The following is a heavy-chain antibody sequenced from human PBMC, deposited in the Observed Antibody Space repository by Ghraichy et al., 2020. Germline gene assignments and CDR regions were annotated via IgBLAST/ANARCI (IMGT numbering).Heavy chain of an antibody. Sequence: ASVKVSCKASGYTFTSYDINWVRQATGQGLEWMGWMNPNSGNTGYAQKFQGRVTMTRNTSISTAYMELSSLRSEDTAVYYCARGLARGPYVWGDTGDYWGQGTLVTVSS. CDR3: ARGLARGPYVWGDTGDY. D-gene: IGHD3-16*01. V-gene: IGHV1-8*01. CDR1: GYTFTSYD. J-gene: IGHJ4*02. CDR2: MNPNSGNT.